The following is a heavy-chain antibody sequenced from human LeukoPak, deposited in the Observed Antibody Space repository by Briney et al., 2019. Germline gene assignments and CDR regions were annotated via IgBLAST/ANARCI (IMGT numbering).Heavy chain of an antibody. CDR2: INPNSGGT. Sequence: ASVKDSCKASRYTFTDQYMHWVRQAPGQGRAWMGWINPNSGGTNKAKKFQGRVTMTRDTSISTAYMELTSLRTDDTAVYYCARGGYYDSTNFGNDAFDIWGQGTVDSVCS. V-gene: IGHV1-2*02. CDR3: ARGGYYDSTNFGNDAFDI. CDR1: RYTFTDQY. J-gene: IGHJ3*02. D-gene: IGHD3-22*01.